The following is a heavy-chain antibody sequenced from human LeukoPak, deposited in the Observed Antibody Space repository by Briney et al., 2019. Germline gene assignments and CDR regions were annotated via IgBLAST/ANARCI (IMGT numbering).Heavy chain of an antibody. V-gene: IGHV3-23*01. Sequence: GGSLRLSCAASGFTFSGYAMSWVRQAPGKGLEWVSGISDDGIATYYADSVKGRFTISRDNSKNTVHVQMNSLSAADTAVYYCAKFRGGDLPAYHFDSWGQGILVTVSS. J-gene: IGHJ4*02. D-gene: IGHD2-21*02. CDR1: GFTFSGYA. CDR2: ISDDGIAT. CDR3: AKFRGGDLPAYHFDS.